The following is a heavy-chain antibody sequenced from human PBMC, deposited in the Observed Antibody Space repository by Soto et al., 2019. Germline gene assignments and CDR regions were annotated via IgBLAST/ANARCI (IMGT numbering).Heavy chain of an antibody. D-gene: IGHD2-2*01. J-gene: IGHJ6*02. CDR1: GFTFSDYY. Sequence: LSLTCAASGFTFSDYYMSWIRQAPGKGLEWVSYISSSGSTIYYADSVKGRFTISRDNAKNSLYLQMNSLRAEDTAVYYCARDFNPAAIYGMDVWGQGTTVTVSS. CDR2: ISSSGSTI. V-gene: IGHV3-11*01. CDR3: ARDFNPAAIYGMDV.